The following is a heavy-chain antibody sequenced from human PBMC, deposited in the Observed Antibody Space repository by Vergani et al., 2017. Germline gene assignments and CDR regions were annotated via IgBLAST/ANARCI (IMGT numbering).Heavy chain of an antibody. V-gene: IGHV3-33*06. CDR1: GFTFGDYA. D-gene: IGHD2/OR15-2a*01. CDR3: AKELGGCNSISCSYYMDV. J-gene: IGHJ6*03. CDR2: IWYDGSNK. Sequence: VQLVESGGGLVQPGRSLRLSCTASGFTFGDYAMSWFRQAPGKGLEWVAVIWYDGSNKYYADSVKGRFTISRDNSQNTVNLQMNSLRVDDTAVYYCAKELGGCNSISCSYYMDVWGKWTTVTV.